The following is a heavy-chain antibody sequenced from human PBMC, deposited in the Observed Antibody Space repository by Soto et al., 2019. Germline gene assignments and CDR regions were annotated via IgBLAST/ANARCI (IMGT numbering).Heavy chain of an antibody. CDR3: AKDLYDFWSGDNYYYGMDV. V-gene: IGHV3-30*18. D-gene: IGHD3-3*01. CDR2: ISYDGSNK. CDR1: GFTFSSYG. Sequence: QVQLVESGGGVVQPGRSLRLSCAASGFTFSSYGMHWVRQAPGKGLEWVAVISYDGSNKYYADSVKGRFTISRDNSKNTLYLQMNSLRAEDTAVYYCAKDLYDFWSGDNYYYGMDVWGQGTTVTVSS. J-gene: IGHJ6*02.